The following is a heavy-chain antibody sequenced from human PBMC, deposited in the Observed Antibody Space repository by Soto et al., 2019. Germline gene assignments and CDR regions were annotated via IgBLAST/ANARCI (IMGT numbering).Heavy chain of an antibody. D-gene: IGHD6-19*01. Sequence: MAGARQAPGRGLEWISYISGGGRPISYADSVKGRFTISRDNAKNSLYLQMDSLTDEDTAVYYCARDLGWAFDSWGQGTLVTVSS. V-gene: IGHV3-48*02. CDR2: ISGGGRPI. CDR3: ARDLGWAFDS. J-gene: IGHJ4*02.